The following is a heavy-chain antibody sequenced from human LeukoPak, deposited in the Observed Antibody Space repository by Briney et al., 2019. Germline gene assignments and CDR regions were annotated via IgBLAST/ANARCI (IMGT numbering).Heavy chain of an antibody. D-gene: IGHD6-13*01. CDR3: ARVSWYEEFDY. CDR1: GFTFSSYS. V-gene: IGHV3-48*04. Sequence: GGSLRLSCAASGFTFSSYSMNWVRQAPGKGLEWVSSISSSSSTIYYADSVKGRFTIPRDNAKNSLYLQMNSLRAEDTAVYYCARVSWYEEFDYWGQGTLVTVSS. CDR2: ISSSSSTI. J-gene: IGHJ4*02.